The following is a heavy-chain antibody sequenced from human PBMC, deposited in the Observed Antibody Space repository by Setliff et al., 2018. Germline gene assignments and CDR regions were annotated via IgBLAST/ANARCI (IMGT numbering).Heavy chain of an antibody. J-gene: IGHJ4*02. CDR1: GGSISSSRYS. CDR2: IYYSGST. D-gene: IGHD2-2*01. Sequence: LSLTCSVSGGSISSSRYSWGWIRQTPGKGLEWRGSIYYSGSTYYNPSLESRVTISVDTSKNQVSLKLSSMTAADTAVYYCARGRPPLVGDYWGQGTLVTVSS. CDR3: ARGRPPLVGDY. V-gene: IGHV4-39*07.